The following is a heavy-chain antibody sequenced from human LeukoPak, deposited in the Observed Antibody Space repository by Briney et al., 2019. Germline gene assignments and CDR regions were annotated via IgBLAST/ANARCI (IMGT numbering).Heavy chain of an antibody. D-gene: IGHD4-23*01. CDR2: ISYDGRNK. J-gene: IGHJ4*02. V-gene: IGHV3-30*04. Sequence: PGRSLRLSCAASGFTFSSYAMHWVRQAPGKGLEWVAVISYDGRNKYYADSVKGRFTISRDNSKNTLYLQMNSLRAEDTAVYYCAREEEDYGGTPFDYWGQGTLVTVSS. CDR1: GFTFSSYA. CDR3: AREEEDYGGTPFDY.